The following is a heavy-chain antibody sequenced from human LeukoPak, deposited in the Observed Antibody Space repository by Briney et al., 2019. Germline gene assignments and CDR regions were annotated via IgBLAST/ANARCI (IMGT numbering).Heavy chain of an antibody. CDR2: INAGNGNT. D-gene: IGHD3-10*01. V-gene: IGHV1-3*01. J-gene: IGHJ4*02. Sequence: ASVKVSCKASGYTFTSYAMHWVRQAPGQRLEWMGWINAGNGNTKYSQKFQGRVTITRDTSASTAYMELSSLRSEDTAVYYCARVSMVRGDHFDYWGREPWSPSPQ. CDR3: ARVSMVRGDHFDY. CDR1: GYTFTSYA.